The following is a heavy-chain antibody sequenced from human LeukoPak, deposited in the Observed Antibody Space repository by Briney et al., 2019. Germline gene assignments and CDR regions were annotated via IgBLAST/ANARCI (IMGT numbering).Heavy chain of an antibody. V-gene: IGHV1-2*02. CDR3: ARSHSYYYDNSGYYSDY. J-gene: IGHJ4*02. D-gene: IGHD3-22*01. Sequence: ASVKVSCKASGYTFTGYQMSWVRQAPGQRLKWMGWINPNSSGTNYAQKLQGRVTMAKYTSPSTGSMAVSSWSSDVTAVYYCARSHSYYYDNSGYYSDYWGQGTLVTVSA. CDR1: GYTFTGYQ. CDR2: INPNSSGT.